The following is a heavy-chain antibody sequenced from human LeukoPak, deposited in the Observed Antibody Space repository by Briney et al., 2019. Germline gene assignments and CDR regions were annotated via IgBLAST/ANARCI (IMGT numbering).Heavy chain of an antibody. J-gene: IGHJ4*02. D-gene: IGHD2/OR15-2a*01. Sequence: PSETLSLTCTVSGGSISSSSYCWDWIRQPPGKGLEWIGSIYYSGSTYYNPSLKSRVTISVDTSKNQFSLKLTSATAADTALYYCARRNFHPXXXPPDYWGQGXLVTVS. CDR2: IYYSGST. V-gene: IGHV4-39*01. CDR3: ARRNFHPXXXPPDY. CDR1: GGSISSSSYC.